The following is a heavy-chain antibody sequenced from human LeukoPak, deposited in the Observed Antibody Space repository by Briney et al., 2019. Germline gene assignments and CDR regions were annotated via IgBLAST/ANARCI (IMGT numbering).Heavy chain of an antibody. CDR1: VGSISSYY. J-gene: IGHJ4*02. CDR3: ARTLGGYSNPFDY. Sequence: SETLSLTCTVSVGSISSYYWSWIRQPAGKGLEWIGHIYTSGSTNYNPSLKSRVTMSVDTSKNQCSLKLRSVTAADTAVYYCARTLGGYSNPFDYWGQGTLVTVSS. V-gene: IGHV4-4*07. D-gene: IGHD5-12*01. CDR2: IYTSGST.